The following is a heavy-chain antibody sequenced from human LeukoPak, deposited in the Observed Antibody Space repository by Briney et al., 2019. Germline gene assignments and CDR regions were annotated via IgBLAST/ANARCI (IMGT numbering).Heavy chain of an antibody. CDR3: ARARPNDYGDYEYGMDV. D-gene: IGHD4-17*01. J-gene: IGHJ6*02. CDR2: TNLNSGGT. Sequence: ASVNVCCKGSGYTFTVYYMDWVRQAPGQGLEWMGWTNLNSGGTNYAQKFQGRVTITRDTSISTAYMELSRLRSDDTAVYYCARARPNDYGDYEYGMDVWGQGTTVTVSS. CDR1: GYTFTVYY. V-gene: IGHV1-2*02.